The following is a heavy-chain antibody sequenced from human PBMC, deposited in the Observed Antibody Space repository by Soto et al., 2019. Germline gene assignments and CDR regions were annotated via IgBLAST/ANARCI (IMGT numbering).Heavy chain of an antibody. CDR2: IYYSGST. D-gene: IGHD1-7*01. Sequence: SETLSLTCTVSGGSISSYYWSWIRQPPGKGLEWIGYIYYSGSTNYNPSLKSRVTISVDTSKNQFSLKLSSVTAADTAVYYCARGRELQEYYYGMDVWGQGTTVTV. CDR1: GGSISSYY. V-gene: IGHV4-59*01. CDR3: ARGRELQEYYYGMDV. J-gene: IGHJ6*02.